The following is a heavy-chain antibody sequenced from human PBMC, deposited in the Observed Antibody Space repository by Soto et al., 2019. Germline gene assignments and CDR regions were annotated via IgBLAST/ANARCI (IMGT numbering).Heavy chain of an antibody. D-gene: IGHD6-19*01. Sequence: EVQLVESGGGLVKPGGSLRLSCAASGFTFSSYSMNWVRQAPGKGLEWVSSISSSSSYIYYADSVKGRFTISRDNAKNSLYLQMNSLRAEDTAVYYCARDRVTEQWLEQDTYDYWGQGTLVTVSS. CDR3: ARDRVTEQWLEQDTYDY. CDR2: ISSSSSYI. CDR1: GFTFSSYS. V-gene: IGHV3-21*01. J-gene: IGHJ4*02.